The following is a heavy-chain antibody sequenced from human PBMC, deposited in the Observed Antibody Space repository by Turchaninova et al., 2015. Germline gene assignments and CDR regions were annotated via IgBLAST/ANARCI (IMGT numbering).Heavy chain of an antibody. Sequence: LRPGGSLRLSCAASGFIVSSNYMTWVRRAPGKGLEWVATLYINDNTYYPDSVKGRFTISRDNSKNTLILQMSSVRAEDTDVYYCARAHSGGLPNTFVTWGLGTLVTVSS. CDR3: ARAHSGGLPNTFVT. J-gene: IGHJ1*01. CDR2: LYINDNT. D-gene: IGHD1-26*01. CDR1: GFIVSSNY. V-gene: IGHV3-53*01.